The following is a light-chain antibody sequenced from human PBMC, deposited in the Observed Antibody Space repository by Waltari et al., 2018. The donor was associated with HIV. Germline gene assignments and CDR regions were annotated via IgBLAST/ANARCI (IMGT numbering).Light chain of an antibody. Sequence: SYVSWYQQLPGAAPKLLIFDDDQRPSGIPDRFSGSKSGTSATLGITGLQTGDEADYYCATWDNRLTTVLFGGGTKLTVL. J-gene: IGLJ2*01. CDR3: ATWDNRLTTVL. CDR1: SY. V-gene: IGLV1-51*01. CDR2: DDD.